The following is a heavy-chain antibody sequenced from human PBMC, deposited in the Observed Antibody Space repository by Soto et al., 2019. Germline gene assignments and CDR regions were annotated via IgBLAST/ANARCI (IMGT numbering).Heavy chain of an antibody. D-gene: IGHD6-13*01. CDR2: ISAYNSNT. CDR3: ARESSSSCHAY. V-gene: IGHV1-18*01. Sequence: QVQLLQSGAEVKKPGASVKVSCKASGYTFTSYGISWVRQAPGQGLEWMGWISAYNSNTNYAQKLQGRVTMTTDTPTSTAYNEPSSLRSDDTAVYYCARESSSSCHAYWGQGTLVTVSS. J-gene: IGHJ4*02. CDR1: GYTFTSYG.